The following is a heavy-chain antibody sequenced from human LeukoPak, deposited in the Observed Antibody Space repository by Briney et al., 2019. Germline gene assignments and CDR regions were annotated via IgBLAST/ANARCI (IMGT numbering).Heavy chain of an antibody. D-gene: IGHD3-10*01. Sequence: SETLSLTCAVSGGSISSGGYSWSWIRQPPGKGLEWIVYIYHSGSTYYNPSLKSRVTISVDRSKNQFSLKLSSVTAADTAVYYCARARITMVRGVAADWFDPWGQGTLVTVSS. CDR2: IYHSGST. CDR1: GGSISSGGYS. V-gene: IGHV4-30-2*01. CDR3: ARARITMVRGVAADWFDP. J-gene: IGHJ5*02.